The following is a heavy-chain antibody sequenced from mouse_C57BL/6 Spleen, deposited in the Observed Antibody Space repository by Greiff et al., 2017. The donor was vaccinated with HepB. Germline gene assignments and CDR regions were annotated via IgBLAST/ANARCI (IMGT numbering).Heavy chain of an antibody. CDR2: IHPNSGST. Sequence: QVQLQQSGAELVKPGASVKLSCKASGYTFTSYWMHWVKQRPGQGLEWIGMIHPNSGSTNYNEKFKSKATLTVDKSSSTAYMQLSSLTSEDSAVYYCARPYYDYDAWFAYWGQGTLVTVSA. J-gene: IGHJ3*01. CDR1: GYTFTSYW. CDR3: ARPYYDYDAWFAY. D-gene: IGHD2-4*01. V-gene: IGHV1-64*01.